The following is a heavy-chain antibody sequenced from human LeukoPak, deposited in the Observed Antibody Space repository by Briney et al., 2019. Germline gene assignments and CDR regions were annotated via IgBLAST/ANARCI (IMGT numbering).Heavy chain of an antibody. CDR2: MNPNSGNT. D-gene: IGHD2-8*01. J-gene: IGHJ5*02. V-gene: IGHV1-8*03. CDR3: ARGRNGRWHNWFDP. CDR1: GYTFTSYD. Sequence: VASVKVSCKASGYTFTSYDINWVRQATGQGLEWMGWMNPNSGNTGYAQKFQGRVTITRNTSISTAYMELSSLRSEDTAVHYCARGRNGRWHNWFDPWGQGTLVTVSS.